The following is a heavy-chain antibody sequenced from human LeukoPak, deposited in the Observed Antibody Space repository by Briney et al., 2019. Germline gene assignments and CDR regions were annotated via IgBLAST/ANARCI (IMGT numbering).Heavy chain of an antibody. V-gene: IGHV3-23*01. CDR3: AKDLVHSSGPKD. CDR1: GFTFSSYA. CDR2: ISGSGGST. Sequence: GGSLRLSCAASGFTFSSYAMSWVRKAPGKGLGWVSAISGSGGSTYYADSVKGRFTISRDNSKNTLYLQMNSQRAEDTAVYYCAKDLVHSSGPKDWGQGTLVTVSS. J-gene: IGHJ4*02. D-gene: IGHD3-22*01.